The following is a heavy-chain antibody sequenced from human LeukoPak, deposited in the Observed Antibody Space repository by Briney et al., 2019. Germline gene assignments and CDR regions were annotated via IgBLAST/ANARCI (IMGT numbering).Heavy chain of an antibody. D-gene: IGHD1-7*01. CDR3: ARATTQSPTRIDY. CDR2: IYYSGST. CDR1: GGSISSYY. J-gene: IGHJ4*02. V-gene: IGHV4-59*01. Sequence: SETLSLTCTVSGGSISSYYWSWIRQPPGKGLEWIGYIYYSGSTNYNPSLKSRVTISVDTSKNQSSLKLSSVTAADTAVYYCARATTQSPTRIDYWGQGTLVTVSS.